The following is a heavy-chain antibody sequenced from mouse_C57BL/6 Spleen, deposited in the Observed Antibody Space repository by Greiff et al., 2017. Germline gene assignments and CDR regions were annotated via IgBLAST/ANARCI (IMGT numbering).Heavy chain of an antibody. CDR2: IRNKANNHAT. V-gene: IGHV6-6*01. J-gene: IGHJ4*01. Sequence: EVKVAESGGGLVQPGGSMKLSCAASGFTFRDAWMDWVRQSPEKGLEWVAEIRNKANNHATYYAESVKGRFTISRDDSKSGVYLQMNSLRAEDTGIYYCTSTTVVADYAMDYWGQGTSVTVSS. D-gene: IGHD1-1*01. CDR1: GFTFRDAW. CDR3: TSTTVVADYAMDY.